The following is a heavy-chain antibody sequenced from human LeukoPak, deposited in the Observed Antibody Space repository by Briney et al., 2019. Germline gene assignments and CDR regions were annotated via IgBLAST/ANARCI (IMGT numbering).Heavy chain of an antibody. CDR3: AREGTDRIYQLLRFDY. CDR1: GYTITGYY. V-gene: IGHV1-2*02. J-gene: IGHJ4*02. Sequence: ASVKVSCKASGYTITGYYMHWVRQAPGQGLEWMGWINPNSGGTNYAQKFQGRVTMTRDTSISTAYMELSRLRSDDTAVYYCAREGTDRIYQLLRFDYWGQGTLVTVSS. CDR2: INPNSGGT. D-gene: IGHD2-2*01.